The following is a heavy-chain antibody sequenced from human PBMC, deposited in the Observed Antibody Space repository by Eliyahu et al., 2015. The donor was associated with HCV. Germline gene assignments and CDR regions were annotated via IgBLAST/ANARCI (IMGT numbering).Heavy chain of an antibody. Sequence: LLESGGGLVQPGGSLRLSCTASGFTFRNYAMSWVRQAPGKGLEWVSAISESGTTPYFAAAVKGRFTISRDNRKNTLSLQMNTLRDEDTATYYCAKRVGSTLFDAFDIWGQGTMVTVSS. CDR1: GFTFRNYA. CDR2: ISESGTTP. V-gene: IGHV3-23*01. J-gene: IGHJ3*02. CDR3: AKRVGSTLFDAFDI. D-gene: IGHD1-26*01.